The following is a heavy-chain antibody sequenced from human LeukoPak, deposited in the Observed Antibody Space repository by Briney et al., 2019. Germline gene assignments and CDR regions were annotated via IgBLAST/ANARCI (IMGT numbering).Heavy chain of an antibody. CDR1: GFTFSSHS. CDR3: ARGKYYDSSGYYDPPGAY. D-gene: IGHD3-22*01. Sequence: PGGSLRLSCAASGFTFSSHSMNWVRQAPGKGLEWVAVISYDGSNKYYADSVKGRFIISRDSSKNTLYLQMNSLRAEDTAVYYCARGKYYDSSGYYDPPGAYWGQGTLVTVSS. CDR2: ISYDGSNK. J-gene: IGHJ4*02. V-gene: IGHV3-30-3*01.